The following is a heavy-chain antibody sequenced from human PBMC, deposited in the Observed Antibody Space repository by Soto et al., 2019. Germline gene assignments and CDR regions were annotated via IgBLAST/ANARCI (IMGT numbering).Heavy chain of an antibody. CDR3: ARHDILTGYYSSWFDP. V-gene: IGHV4-31*03. CDR2: IYYSGST. D-gene: IGHD3-9*01. Sequence: QVQLQESGPGLVKPSQTLSLTCTVSGGSISSGGYYWSWIRQHPGKGLEWIGYIYYSGSTYYNPSLKRRVTISVDTSKNQFSLKLSSVTAADTAVYYCARHDILTGYYSSWFDPWGQGTLVTVSS. J-gene: IGHJ5*02. CDR1: GGSISSGGYY.